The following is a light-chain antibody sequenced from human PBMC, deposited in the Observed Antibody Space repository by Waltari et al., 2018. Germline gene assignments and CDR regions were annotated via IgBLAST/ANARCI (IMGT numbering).Light chain of an antibody. CDR2: EDI. CDR1: ELGDTY. Sequence: SYEVTQPPSVSVSPGQTATLTCSGDELGDTYVSWYQQKAGQAPVLVSYEDIKRASGIPERFSGSTSGNTATLTISGTQAMDEGDYYCQAWDSNNVIFGGGTKLTVL. J-gene: IGLJ2*01. V-gene: IGLV3-1*01. CDR3: QAWDSNNVI.